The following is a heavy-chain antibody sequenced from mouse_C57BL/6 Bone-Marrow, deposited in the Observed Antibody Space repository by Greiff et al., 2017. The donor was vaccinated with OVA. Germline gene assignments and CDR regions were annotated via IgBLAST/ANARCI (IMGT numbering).Heavy chain of an antibody. D-gene: IGHD2-4*01. CDR1: GFTFSDYY. V-gene: IGHV5-16*01. Sequence: EVQRVESEGGLVQPGSSMKLSCTASGFTFSDYYMAWVRQVPEKGLEWVANINYDGSSTYYLDSLKSRFIISRDNAKNILYLQMSSLKSEDTATYYCAREGSLCMRLRRGYYFDYWGQGTTLTVSS. CDR2: INYDGSST. J-gene: IGHJ2*01. CDR3: AREGSLCMRLRRGYYFDY.